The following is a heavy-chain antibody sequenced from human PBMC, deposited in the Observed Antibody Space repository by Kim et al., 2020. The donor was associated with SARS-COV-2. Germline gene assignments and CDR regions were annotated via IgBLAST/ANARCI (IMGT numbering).Heavy chain of an antibody. CDR2: I. V-gene: IGHV3-48*03. Sequence: IYYADSVKGRFTISRDNAKNSLYLQMNSLRAEDTAVYYCARGKMRLPFDYWGQGTLVTVSS. J-gene: IGHJ4*02. D-gene: IGHD2-15*01. CDR3: ARGKMRLPFDY.